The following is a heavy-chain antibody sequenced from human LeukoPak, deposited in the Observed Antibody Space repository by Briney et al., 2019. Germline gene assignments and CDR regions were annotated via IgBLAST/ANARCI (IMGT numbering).Heavy chain of an antibody. J-gene: IGHJ3*02. Sequence: PSETLSLTCAVYGGSFSGYYWSWIRQPPGKGLEWIGEINHSGSTNHNPSLKSRVTISVDTSKNQFSLKLSSVTAADTAVYYCARDVAGSAFDIWGQGTMVTVSS. D-gene: IGHD6-19*01. CDR1: GGSFSGYY. CDR2: INHSGST. CDR3: ARDVAGSAFDI. V-gene: IGHV4-34*01.